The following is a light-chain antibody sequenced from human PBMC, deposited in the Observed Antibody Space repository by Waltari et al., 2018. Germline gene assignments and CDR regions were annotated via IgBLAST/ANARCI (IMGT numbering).Light chain of an antibody. CDR1: SSNIGSNY. CDR3: AAWDDSLSEV. CDR2: RNN. J-gene: IGLJ3*02. Sequence: QSVLTQPPSASGTPGQRVTISCSGSSSNIGSNYVYWYQQLPGTAPKLLIYRNNQRPSGFPDRFSGSKSGTSASLAISGLRSEDEADYYCAAWDDSLSEVFGGGTKLTVL. V-gene: IGLV1-47*01.